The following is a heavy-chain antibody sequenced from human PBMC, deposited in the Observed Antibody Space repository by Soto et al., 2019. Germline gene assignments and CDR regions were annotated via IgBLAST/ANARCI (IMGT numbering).Heavy chain of an antibody. J-gene: IGHJ3*02. CDR3: ASRERVDAFDI. Sequence: SVKVSCKASGGTLISNAISWVRQAPGQGLEWMGGIIPILGSANYAQKFQDRVTITADESTSTTYMEPNSLGSEDAAVYYCASRERVDAFDIWGQGTMVTVSS. CDR1: GGTLISNA. V-gene: IGHV1-69*13. CDR2: IIPILGSA. D-gene: IGHD1-26*01.